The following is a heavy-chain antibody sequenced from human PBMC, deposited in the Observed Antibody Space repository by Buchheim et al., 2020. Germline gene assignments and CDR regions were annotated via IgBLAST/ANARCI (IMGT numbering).Heavy chain of an antibody. Sequence: VQLLESGGGSVQPGGSLRLSCAASGFTFTNYAMSWVRQAPGKGLEWVSGFSDSGGSTYYADSVKGRFTISRENSKNMLYLQMNSLRADDTAIYYCAKGPYGDNARLSRYFDYWGQGTL. CDR1: GFTFTNYA. V-gene: IGHV3-23*01. D-gene: IGHD4-17*01. J-gene: IGHJ4*02. CDR3: AKGPYGDNARLSRYFDY. CDR2: FSDSGGST.